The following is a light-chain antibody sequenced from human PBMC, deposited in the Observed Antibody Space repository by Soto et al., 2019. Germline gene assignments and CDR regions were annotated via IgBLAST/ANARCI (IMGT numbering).Light chain of an antibody. V-gene: IGLV1-47*01. CDR1: SSNIESNF. CDR2: RNN. J-gene: IGLJ2*01. Sequence: QSVLTQPPSASGTPGQRVTISCSGSSSNIESNFVYWYQQFPGTAPRLLIYRNNQRPSGVPDRFSGSKSGTSASLAISALRSEDEADYYCTLLDDSLRGRLFGGGTQLTVL. CDR3: TLLDDSLRGRL.